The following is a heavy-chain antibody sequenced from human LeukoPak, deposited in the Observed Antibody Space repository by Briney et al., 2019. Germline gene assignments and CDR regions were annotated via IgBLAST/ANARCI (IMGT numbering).Heavy chain of an antibody. CDR2: ISYDGSNK. V-gene: IGHV3-30-3*01. D-gene: IGHD5-18*01. CDR3: VKDVTRGYSFDY. Sequence: PGGSLRLSCAASGFTFSSYAMHWVRQAPGKGLEWVAVISYDGSNKYYADSVKGRFTISRDNSKNTLYLQMNSLRAEDTAVYYCVKDVTRGYSFDYWGQGTLVTVSS. J-gene: IGHJ4*02. CDR1: GFTFSSYA.